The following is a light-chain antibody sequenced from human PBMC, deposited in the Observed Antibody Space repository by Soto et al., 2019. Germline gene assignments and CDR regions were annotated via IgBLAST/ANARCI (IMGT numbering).Light chain of an antibody. CDR1: QSVSSSY. V-gene: IGKV3-20*01. J-gene: IGKJ2*01. CDR3: HQYGILYT. CDR2: GAS. Sequence: EIVLTQSPGTLSLSPGERATLSCRASQSVSSSYLAWYQQKPGQAPRLLIYGASSRATGIPDRFSGSGSGTDFTLTISRLEPEDFAVYYCHQYGILYTFGQVTKLEIK.